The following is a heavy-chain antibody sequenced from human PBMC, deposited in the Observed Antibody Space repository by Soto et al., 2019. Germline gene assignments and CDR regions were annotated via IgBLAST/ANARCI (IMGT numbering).Heavy chain of an antibody. D-gene: IGHD2-8*01. V-gene: IGHV1-2*04. CDR1: GYTFTGYY. Sequence: GASVKVSCKASGYTFTGYYMHWVRQAPGQGLEWMGWINPSSGGTNYAQKFQGWVTMTRDTSISTAYMELSRLRSDDTAVYYCARSNIVLMVYAETTFDYWGQGTLVTVSS. CDR3: ARSNIVLMVYAETTFDY. J-gene: IGHJ4*02. CDR2: INPSSGGT.